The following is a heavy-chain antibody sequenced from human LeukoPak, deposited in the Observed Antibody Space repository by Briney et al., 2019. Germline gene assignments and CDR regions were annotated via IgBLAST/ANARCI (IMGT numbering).Heavy chain of an antibody. CDR2: ITGDSTST. V-gene: IGHV3-23*01. Sequence: GGSLRLSCAASGFTFSSYVMSWVRQAPGKGLEWVSAITGDSTSTFYADSVEGRFTIFRDNSKNTLYLQMNTLRAEDTALYYCAKGSAAVRLYYFEYWGQGSLVTVSS. CDR1: GFTFSSYV. CDR3: AKGSAAVRLYYFEY. J-gene: IGHJ4*02. D-gene: IGHD6-6*01.